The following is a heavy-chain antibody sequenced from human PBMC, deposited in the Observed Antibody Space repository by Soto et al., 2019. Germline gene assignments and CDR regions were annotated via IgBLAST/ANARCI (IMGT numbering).Heavy chain of an antibody. CDR2: INHSGST. D-gene: IGHD2-15*01. V-gene: IGHV4-34*01. CDR3: AKRPRGSGQHFDY. CDR1: GGSFSGYY. Sequence: LSETLSLTCAVYGGSFSGYYWSWIRQPPGKGLEWIGEINHSGSTNYNPSLKSRVTISVDTSKNQFSLKLSSVTAADTAVYYCAKRPRGSGQHFDYWGQGTLVTVSS. J-gene: IGHJ4*02.